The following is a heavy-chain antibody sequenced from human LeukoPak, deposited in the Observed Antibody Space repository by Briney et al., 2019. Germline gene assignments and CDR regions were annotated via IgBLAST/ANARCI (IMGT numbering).Heavy chain of an antibody. CDR3: ARHWQVVFIDY. CDR2: IFWNDDN. J-gene: IGHJ4*02. Sequence: SGPTLVKPTQTLTLTCSFSGFSLSTYGVGVGWIRQPPGKALEWLALIFWNDDNRYSPSLKSRLTITKDTSKNQVVLTMTNMDPVDTATYYCARHWQVVFIDYWGQGTLVTVSS. CDR1: GFSLSTYGVG. V-gene: IGHV2-5*01. D-gene: IGHD6-6*01.